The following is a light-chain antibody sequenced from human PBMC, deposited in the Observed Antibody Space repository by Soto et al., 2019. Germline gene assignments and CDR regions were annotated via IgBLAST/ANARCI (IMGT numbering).Light chain of an antibody. CDR1: RSLAYIDGNTY. CDR3: MQVTHWPPYP. CDR2: NVS. J-gene: IGKJ2*01. Sequence: DVLMTQSPLSLPVTLGQPASISCWSSRSLAYIDGNTYLNWFQQRPGQSPSRLIYNVSNRDSGVPDRFSGSGSGTAFTLKISRVEAEDVAVYYCMQVTHWPPYPFGQGTKLEIK. V-gene: IGKV2-30*01.